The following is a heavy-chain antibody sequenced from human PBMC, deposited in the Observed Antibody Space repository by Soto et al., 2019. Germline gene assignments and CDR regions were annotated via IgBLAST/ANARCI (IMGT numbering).Heavy chain of an antibody. CDR3: ARDDGWLILDY. CDR1: GFAFNTYS. Sequence: EVQLVESGGGPDKPGGSLRLSCAASGFAFNTYSMNWVRQAPGKGLEWVAFITRSSSYIYYADSVRGRFTLSRDNAKNSLYLQINSLRAEDTAIYYCARDDGWLILDYWGQGTLVTVSS. V-gene: IGHV3-21*06. CDR2: ITRSSSYI. D-gene: IGHD6-19*01. J-gene: IGHJ4*02.